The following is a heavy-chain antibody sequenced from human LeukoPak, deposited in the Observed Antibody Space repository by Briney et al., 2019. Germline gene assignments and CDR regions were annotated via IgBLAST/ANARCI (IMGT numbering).Heavy chain of an antibody. V-gene: IGHV3-9*01. Sequence: SLRLSCAASGFTFDDYAMHWVRQAPGKGLEWVSGISWNSGSIGYADSVKGRFTISRDNAKNSLYLQMNSLRAEDTALYYCAKDEGTTVTTSSLGYWGQGTLVTVSS. CDR2: ISWNSGSI. CDR1: GFTFDDYA. J-gene: IGHJ4*02. CDR3: AKDEGTTVTTSSLGY. D-gene: IGHD4-17*01.